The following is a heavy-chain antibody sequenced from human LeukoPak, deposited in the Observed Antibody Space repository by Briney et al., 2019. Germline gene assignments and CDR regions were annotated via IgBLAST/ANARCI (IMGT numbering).Heavy chain of an antibody. CDR3: ARWDYYDSSGYLYYFDY. D-gene: IGHD3-22*01. J-gene: IGHJ4*02. CDR1: GGSISSSSYY. CDR2: IYYSGST. V-gene: IGHV4-39*01. Sequence: PSETLSLTCTVSGGSISSSSYYWGWIRQPPGKGLEWIVSIYYSGSTYYNPSLKSRVTISVDTSKNQFSLKLSSVTAADTAVYYCARWDYYDSSGYLYYFDYWGQGTLVTVSS.